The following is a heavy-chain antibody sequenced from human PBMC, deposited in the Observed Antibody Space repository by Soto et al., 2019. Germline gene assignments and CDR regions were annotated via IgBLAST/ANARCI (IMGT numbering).Heavy chain of an antibody. D-gene: IGHD6-19*01. CDR3: ARYGSGAGDY. CDR2: INTDGSVT. Sequence: EVQLVESGGGLVQPGGSLRLSCAASGFTFSSHWMYWVRQAPGKGLVWVSRINTDGSVTSSADSVKGRFTISRDNTKNTLFLLMNSLRTEDTAVYYGARYGSGAGDYWGQGTLVTVSS. V-gene: IGHV3-74*01. J-gene: IGHJ4*02. CDR1: GFTFSSHW.